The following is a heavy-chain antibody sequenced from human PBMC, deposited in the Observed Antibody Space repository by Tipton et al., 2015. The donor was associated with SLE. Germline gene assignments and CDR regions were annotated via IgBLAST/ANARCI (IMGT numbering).Heavy chain of an antibody. D-gene: IGHD6-19*01. CDR2: ISSSSSYI. Sequence: GSLRLSCAASGFTFSSYSMNWVRQAPGKGLEWVSSISSSSSYIYYADSVKGRFTISRDNAKNSLYLQMNSLRAEDTAVYYCARERGGLASFDYWGQGTLVTVSS. CDR3: ARERGGLASFDY. J-gene: IGHJ4*02. CDR1: GFTFSSYS. V-gene: IGHV3-21*01.